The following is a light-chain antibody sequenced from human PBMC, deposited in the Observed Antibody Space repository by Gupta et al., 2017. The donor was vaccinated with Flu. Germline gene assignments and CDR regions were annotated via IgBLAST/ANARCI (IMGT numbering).Light chain of an antibody. CDR1: RDIKND. J-gene: IGKJ1*01. V-gene: IGKV1-6*02. CDR3: RQNDFFPRT. CDR2: AAS. Sequence: PSSVSASVGDRVTITCRANRDIKNDVAWYQQKPGKVPQLLIFAASRLQSGVPSRFSGNGAGSXFTLTIXGLQPEDFATYYCRQNDFFPRTFGXGT.